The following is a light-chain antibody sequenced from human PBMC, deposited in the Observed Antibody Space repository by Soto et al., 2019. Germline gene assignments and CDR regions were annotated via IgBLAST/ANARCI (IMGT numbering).Light chain of an antibody. CDR1: QTVRNNY. CDR2: AAS. V-gene: IGKV3-20*01. CDR3: QQYKDWWT. Sequence: FFFTQSPGTLSLSPVERATLSCMASQTVRNNYLAWYQQKPGQAPRLLIYAASATATGIPDRFSGSGPGTEFTLTISSLESEDFAVYFCQQYKDWWTFGQGTKVDTK. J-gene: IGKJ1*01.